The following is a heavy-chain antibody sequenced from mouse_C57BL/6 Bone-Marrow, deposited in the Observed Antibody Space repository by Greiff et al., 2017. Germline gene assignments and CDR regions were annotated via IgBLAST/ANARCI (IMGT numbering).Heavy chain of an antibody. D-gene: IGHD2-4*01. CDR2: IDPSDSYT. CDR3: ARKEGFYYDYGAWFAY. V-gene: IGHV1-59*01. Sequence: QVQLQQPGAELVRPGTSVKLSCKASGYTFTSYWMHWVKQRPGQGLEWIGVIDPSDSYTNYNQKFKGKATLTVDTSSSTAYMQLSSLTSEDSAVYYCARKEGFYYDYGAWFAYWGQGTLVTVSA. J-gene: IGHJ3*01. CDR1: GYTFTSYW.